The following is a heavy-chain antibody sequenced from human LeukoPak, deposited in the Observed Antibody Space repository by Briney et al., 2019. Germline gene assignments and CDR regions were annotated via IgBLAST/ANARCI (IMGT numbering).Heavy chain of an antibody. CDR1: GYTFTNYY. CDR2: INPGDGGA. D-gene: IGHD6-19*01. V-gene: IGHV1-46*01. J-gene: IGHJ4*02. CDR3: ARVRDSSGWFFDY. Sequence: ASVKVSCKASGYTFTNYYMHWLRQAPGQGLEWMGIINPGDGGATYAQNFQGRVTMTRDTSTSTVYMELSSLRSVATAVYYCARVRDSSGWFFDYWGQGTLVTVSS.